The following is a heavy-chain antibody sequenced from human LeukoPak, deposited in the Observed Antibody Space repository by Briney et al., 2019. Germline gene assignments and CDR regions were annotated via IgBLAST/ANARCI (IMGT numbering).Heavy chain of an antibody. V-gene: IGHV3-43*01. D-gene: IGHD3-3*01. CDR1: GFTFDDYT. CDR3: ARDGGYDFWSGYYQDY. Sequence: SGGSLRLSCAASGFTFDDYTMHWVRQAPGKGLEWVSLISWDGGSTYYADSVKGRFTISRDNSKNTLYLQMNSLRAEDTAVYYCARDGGYDFWSGYYQDYWGQGTLVTVSS. J-gene: IGHJ4*02. CDR2: ISWDGGST.